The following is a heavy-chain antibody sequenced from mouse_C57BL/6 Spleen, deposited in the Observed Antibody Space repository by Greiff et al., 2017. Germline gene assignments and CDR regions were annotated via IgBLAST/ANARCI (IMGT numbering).Heavy chain of an antibody. CDR3: ARGSRECCSSYYARDD. Sequence: QVQLKESGAELVRPGASVKLSCKASGYTFTDYYINWVKQRPGQGLEWIARIYPGSGNTYYNEKFKGKATLTADKSSSTAYMQLSSLTSEDSAVXFCARGSRECCSSYYARDDWGQGTSVTVSS. CDR2: IYPGSGNT. CDR1: GYTFTDYY. D-gene: IGHD1-1*01. V-gene: IGHV1-76*01. J-gene: IGHJ4*01.